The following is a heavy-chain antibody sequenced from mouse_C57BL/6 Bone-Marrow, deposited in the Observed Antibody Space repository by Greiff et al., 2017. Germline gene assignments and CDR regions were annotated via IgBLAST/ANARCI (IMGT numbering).Heavy chain of an antibody. CDR2: IWSGGST. V-gene: IGHV2-2*01. Sequence: QVQLQQSGPGLVQPSQSLSITCTVSGFSLTSYGVHWVRQSPGKGLEWLGVIWSGGSTDYNAAFISGLSISKDNYKSQVFVKMNSLQADDTAIYYCATAYYGSSDNGYFDVWGTGTTVTVSS. CDR1: GFSLTSYG. CDR3: ATAYYGSSDNGYFDV. D-gene: IGHD1-1*01. J-gene: IGHJ1*03.